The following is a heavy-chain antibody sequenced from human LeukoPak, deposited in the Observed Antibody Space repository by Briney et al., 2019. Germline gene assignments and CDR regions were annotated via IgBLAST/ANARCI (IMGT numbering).Heavy chain of an antibody. CDR3: AREGDYGDYGY. J-gene: IGHJ4*02. CDR1: GFTFSSYW. V-gene: IGHV3-7*01. CDR2: IKQDGSEK. D-gene: IGHD4-17*01. Sequence: GGSLRLSCAASGFTFSSYWMSWVRQAPGKGLEWVANIKQDGSEKYYVDSVKGRFTISRGNAKNSLYLQMNSLRAEDTAVYYCAREGDYGDYGYWGQGTLVTVSS.